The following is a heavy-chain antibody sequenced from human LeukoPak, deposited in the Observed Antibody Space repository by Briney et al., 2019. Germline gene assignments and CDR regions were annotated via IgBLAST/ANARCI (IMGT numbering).Heavy chain of an antibody. CDR3: AKVSLNMVNDAFDI. J-gene: IGHJ3*02. CDR1: GFTFSNHR. D-gene: IGHD4/OR15-4a*01. CDR2: IRYDGSRK. V-gene: IGHV3-30*02. Sequence: GGSLRLSCAASGFTFSNHRMHLVPQAPDKGLGWGAFIRYDGSRKYCADSVKGRFTISRDNSKNTLYLQMNGLRAEDTAMYYCAKVSLNMVNDAFDIWGQGTMVSVSS.